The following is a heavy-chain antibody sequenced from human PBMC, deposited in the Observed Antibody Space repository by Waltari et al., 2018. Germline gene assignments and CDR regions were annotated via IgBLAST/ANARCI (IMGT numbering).Heavy chain of an antibody. V-gene: IGHV3-30*02. J-gene: IGHJ4*02. Sequence: QVQLVESGGGVVQPGGSLTLSCAASGFTFSNYGMHWVRQATGKGREWVAHTGYDVRYQYEADSVKGRFAISRDNSRYILYLQMNSLRPEDTAVYFCASKRSGSIFYFDSWGQGTLVTVSS. D-gene: IGHD3-10*01. CDR3: ASKRSGSIFYFDS. CDR2: TGYDVRYQ. CDR1: GFTFSNYG.